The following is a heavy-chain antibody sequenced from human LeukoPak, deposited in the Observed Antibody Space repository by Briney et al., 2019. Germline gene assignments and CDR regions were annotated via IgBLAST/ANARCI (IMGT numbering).Heavy chain of an antibody. Sequence: SETLSLTCAVYGGSFSGYYWSWIRQPPGKGLEWIGEINHSGSTNYNPSLESRVTISVDTSKNQFSLKLSSVTAADTAVYYCARSITMIVVGYNWFDPWGQGTLVTVSS. CDR3: ARSITMIVVGYNWFDP. D-gene: IGHD3-22*01. V-gene: IGHV4-34*01. CDR2: INHSGST. CDR1: GGSFSGYY. J-gene: IGHJ5*02.